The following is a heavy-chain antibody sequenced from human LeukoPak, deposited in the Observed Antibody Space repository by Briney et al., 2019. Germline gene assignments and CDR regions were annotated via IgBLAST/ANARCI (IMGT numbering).Heavy chain of an antibody. J-gene: IGHJ4*02. CDR3: ARGGPFPSGSSSREYYLDY. D-gene: IGHD6-6*01. Sequence: GASVRVSCKAAGYDFINYGISWVRQAPGQGLEWMGWRSIYNGNTDYKLQGRVTMTTDTSTSTAYMEVRSLRSDDPAVYYCARGGPFPSGSSSREYYLDYWGQGTLVTVSS. V-gene: IGHV1-18*01. CDR1: GYDFINYG. CDR2: RSIYNGNT.